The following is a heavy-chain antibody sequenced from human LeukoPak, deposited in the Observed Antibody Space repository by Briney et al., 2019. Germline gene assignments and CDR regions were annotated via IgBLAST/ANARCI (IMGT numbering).Heavy chain of an antibody. CDR1: GFTFSSYG. CDR2: ISGSGGST. D-gene: IGHD3-10*01. J-gene: IGHJ4*02. V-gene: IGHV3-23*01. CDR3: AKDWAPPHWVRGVILPGD. Sequence: GGSLRLSCAASGFTFSSYGMSWVRQAPGKGLEWVSAISGSGGSTYYADSVKGRLTISRDNSKNTLYLQMNSLRAEDTAVYYCAKDWAPPHWVRGVILPGDWGQGTLVTVSS.